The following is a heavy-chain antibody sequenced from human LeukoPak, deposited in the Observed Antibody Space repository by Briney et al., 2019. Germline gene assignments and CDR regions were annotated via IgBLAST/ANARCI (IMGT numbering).Heavy chain of an antibody. V-gene: IGHV4-38-2*02. CDR3: ARITSWEEWLADAFDI. D-gene: IGHD3-3*01. Sequence: SETLSLTCTVSGYSISSGYYWGWIRQPPGKGLEWIGSIYHSGSTYYNPSLKSRVTTSVDTSKNQFSLKLSSVTAADTAVYYCARITSWEEWLADAFDIWGQGSMVTVSS. CDR2: IYHSGST. J-gene: IGHJ3*02. CDR1: GYSISSGYY.